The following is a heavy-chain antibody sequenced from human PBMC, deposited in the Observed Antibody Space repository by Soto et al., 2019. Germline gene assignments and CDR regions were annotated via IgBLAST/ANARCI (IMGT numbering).Heavy chain of an antibody. Sequence: QVQLEQSGPGLVKPSQTLSLTCTVSGGSISSTYYSWSWIRHHPGEGLEWIGYISYTGSTNYNPSLRSRATISADATKNQFSLKLTSVTAADTAVYYCARDRHKDLSFTWFDPWGQGTLVTVS. J-gene: IGHJ5*02. V-gene: IGHV4-31*03. CDR2: ISYTGST. CDR1: GGSISSTYYS. CDR3: ARDRHKDLSFTWFDP.